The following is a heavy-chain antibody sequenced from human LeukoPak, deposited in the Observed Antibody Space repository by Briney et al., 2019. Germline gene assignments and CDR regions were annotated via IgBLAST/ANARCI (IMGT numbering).Heavy chain of an antibody. J-gene: IGHJ4*02. Sequence: SETLSLTCTVSGGSISSYYWSWLRQPAGKGLEWIGRIYTSGSTNHNPSLKSRVTMSVDTSKNQFSLKLSSVTAADTAVYYCARGILLWFGELYFDYWGQGTLVTVSS. CDR3: ARGILLWFGELYFDY. D-gene: IGHD3-10*01. CDR2: IYTSGST. V-gene: IGHV4-4*07. CDR1: GGSISSYY.